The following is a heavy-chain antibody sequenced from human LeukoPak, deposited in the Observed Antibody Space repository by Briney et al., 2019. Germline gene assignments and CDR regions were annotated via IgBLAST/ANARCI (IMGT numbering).Heavy chain of an antibody. J-gene: IGHJ3*02. V-gene: IGHV3-74*01. CDR1: GFTFSSYW. CDR3: AREQQLVWGRWAFDI. D-gene: IGHD6-13*01. Sequence: GGSLRLSCAASGFTFSSYWMHWVRQAPGKGLVWVSRINSDGSSTSYADSVKGRFTISRDNAKNTLYLQMNSLRAEDTAVYYCAREQQLVWGRWAFDIWGQGAMDTVSS. CDR2: INSDGSST.